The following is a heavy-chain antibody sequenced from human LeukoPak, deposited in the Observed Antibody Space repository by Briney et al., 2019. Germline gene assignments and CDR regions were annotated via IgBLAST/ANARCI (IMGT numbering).Heavy chain of an antibody. Sequence: SETLSLTCTVSGYSISSGYYWGWIRQPPGKGLEWIGSIYHSGSTYYNPSLKSRVTISVDTSKNQFSLKLSSVTAADTAVHYCARDYDYVWGSYVVFDYWGQGTLVTVSS. D-gene: IGHD3-16*01. CDR3: ARDYDYVWGSYVVFDY. CDR1: GYSISSGYY. V-gene: IGHV4-38-2*02. J-gene: IGHJ4*02. CDR2: IYHSGST.